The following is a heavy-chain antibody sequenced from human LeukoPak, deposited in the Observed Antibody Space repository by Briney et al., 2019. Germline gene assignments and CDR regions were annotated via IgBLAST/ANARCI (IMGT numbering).Heavy chain of an antibody. CDR3: ARDNFGGLLLY. Sequence: GGSLRLSCAASGFTFSSYSMDWVRQAPGKGLEWVSSISSSSSYIYYADSVKGRFTISRDNAKNSLYLQMNSLRAEDTAVYYCARDNFGGLLLYWGQGTLVTVSS. J-gene: IGHJ4*02. CDR2: ISSSSSYI. D-gene: IGHD3-3*01. V-gene: IGHV3-21*01. CDR1: GFTFSSYS.